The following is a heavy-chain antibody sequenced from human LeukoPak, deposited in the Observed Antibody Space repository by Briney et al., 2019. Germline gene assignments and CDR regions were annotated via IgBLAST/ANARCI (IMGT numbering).Heavy chain of an antibody. CDR2: IYYSGST. V-gene: IGHV4-39*01. CDR1: GGSINSSSYY. Sequence: SETLSLTCTVSGGSINSSSYYWGWIRQPPGKGLEWIGSIYYSGSTYYNPSLKSRVTISVDTSKNQFSLKLSSVTAADTAVYYCARSATYYYDSRGLSLDYWGQGTLVTVSS. J-gene: IGHJ4*02. CDR3: ARSATYYYDSRGLSLDY. D-gene: IGHD3-22*01.